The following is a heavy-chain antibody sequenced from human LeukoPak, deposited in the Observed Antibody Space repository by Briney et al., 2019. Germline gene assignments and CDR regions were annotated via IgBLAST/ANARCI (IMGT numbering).Heavy chain of an antibody. J-gene: IGHJ4*02. CDR2: IYYSGST. CDR1: GGXISSYY. CDR3: ARGGGAAAGLFDY. V-gene: IGHV4-59*08. Sequence: SETLSLTCTVSGGXISSYYCSWIRQPPGKGLEWIGYIYYSGSTNYNPSLKSRVTISVDTSKSQFSLKLSSVTAADTAVYYCARGGGAAAGLFDYWGQGTLVTVSS. D-gene: IGHD6-13*01.